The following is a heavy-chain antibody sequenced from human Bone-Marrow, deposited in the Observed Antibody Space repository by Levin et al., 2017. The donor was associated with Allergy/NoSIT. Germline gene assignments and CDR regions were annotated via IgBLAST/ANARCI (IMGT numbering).Heavy chain of an antibody. CDR2: INPNSGVT. V-gene: IGHV1-2*05. J-gene: IGHJ4*02. CDR1: ESTRSGYY. D-gene: IGHD1-1*01. CDR3: ARKDWDDGQGIDS. Sequence: GESLKISCKTSESTRSGYYMHWVRQASEQGLEWMGRINPNSGVTIYAQRFQGRVTMTWDTSVRTAYMELSSLTSDDAGVYFCARKDWDDGQGIDSWGQGTLVTVSS.